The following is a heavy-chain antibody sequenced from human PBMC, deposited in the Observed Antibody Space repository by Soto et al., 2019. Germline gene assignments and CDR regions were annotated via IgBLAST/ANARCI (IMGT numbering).Heavy chain of an antibody. Sequence: QVQLVQSGAEEKKPGASVKGSCKASGYTVTSYAMHWVRQAPGQRLEWMGWINAGNGNTKYSQKFQGRVTITRDTSASTAYMELSSLRSEDTAVYYCAGSIVVVTALDYWGQGTMVTVSS. J-gene: IGHJ4*02. D-gene: IGHD2-21*02. CDR3: AGSIVVVTALDY. CDR1: GYTVTSYA. V-gene: IGHV1-3*05. CDR2: INAGNGNT.